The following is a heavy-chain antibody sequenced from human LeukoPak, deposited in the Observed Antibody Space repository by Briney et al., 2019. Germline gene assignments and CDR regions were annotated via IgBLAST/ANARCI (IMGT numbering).Heavy chain of an antibody. D-gene: IGHD3-3*02. CDR3: ARLSFLDWFDP. CDR1: GFIFSSYS. V-gene: IGHV3-21*01. J-gene: IGHJ5*02. Sequence: GGSLRLSWAASGFIFSSYSMNWVRQAPGKGLEWVSSISSSNSHIYYADSVKGRFTISRDNAKNSLYLQMNSLRAEDTAVYYCARLSFLDWFDPWGQGTLVTVSS. CDR2: ISSSNSHI.